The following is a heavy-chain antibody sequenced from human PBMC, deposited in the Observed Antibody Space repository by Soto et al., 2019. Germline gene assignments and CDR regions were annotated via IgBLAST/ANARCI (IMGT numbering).Heavy chain of an antibody. D-gene: IGHD1-1*01. CDR2: IYHSGST. J-gene: IGHJ5*02. Sequence: SETLSLTCTVSGGSISSGGYSWKWIRQPPGKGLEWIGYIYHSGSTLYTPPLKSRVTISVDKSKNQFSLKLTSVTAADTAVYYCARDQLEGNWFDPWGQGTLVTVSS. V-gene: IGHV4-30-2*01. CDR3: ARDQLEGNWFDP. CDR1: GGSISSGGYS.